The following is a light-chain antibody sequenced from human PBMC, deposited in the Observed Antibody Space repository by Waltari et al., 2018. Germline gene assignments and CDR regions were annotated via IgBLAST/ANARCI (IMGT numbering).Light chain of an antibody. CDR2: VAS. Sequence: EIVLTQSPDILSFSPGERATLSCRASQSVGTYLAWYQQQPGQAPRLLIYVASYRATGIPARFSGSGSETDFTLTISSLQPEDFAVYYCQQRRNWPLTFGGGTRVEI. J-gene: IGKJ4*01. CDR1: QSVGTY. V-gene: IGKV3-11*01. CDR3: QQRRNWPLT.